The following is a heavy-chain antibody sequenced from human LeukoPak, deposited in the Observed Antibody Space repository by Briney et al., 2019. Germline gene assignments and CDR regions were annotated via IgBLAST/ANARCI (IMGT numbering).Heavy chain of an antibody. J-gene: IGHJ3*02. D-gene: IGHD3-22*01. CDR3: AKESSYYDTRGNAFDI. Sequence: GESLRLSCAASGFTFSSYGMHWVRQAPGKGLEWVAVISYDGSSKYYAASVKGRFTISRDNSKNTLYLQMNSLRAEDTAVYYCAKESSYYDTRGNAFDIWGQGTMVTVSS. V-gene: IGHV3-30*18. CDR1: GFTFSSYG. CDR2: ISYDGSSK.